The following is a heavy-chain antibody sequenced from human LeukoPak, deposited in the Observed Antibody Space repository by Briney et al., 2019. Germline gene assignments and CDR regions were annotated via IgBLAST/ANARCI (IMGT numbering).Heavy chain of an antibody. J-gene: IGHJ1*01. V-gene: IGHV3-74*01. CDR3: ARAPSEIGGYYPEYFRH. CDR2: IKSDGKT. CDR1: GFPFSSYW. Sequence: GGSLRLSCAASGFPFSSYWMHWVRQAPGKGLVWVSRIKSDGKTNYADSVKGRFTISRDNAKNTVSLQMNSLRAEDTGVYYCARAPSEIGGYYPEYFRHWGQGTLVTVSS. D-gene: IGHD3-22*01.